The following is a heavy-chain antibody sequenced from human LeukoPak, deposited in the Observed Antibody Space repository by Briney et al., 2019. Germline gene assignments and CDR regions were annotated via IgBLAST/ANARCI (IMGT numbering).Heavy chain of an antibody. V-gene: IGHV3-30*02. CDR3: AKDIGWNPNPGAFDI. J-gene: IGHJ3*02. D-gene: IGHD1-1*01. CDR1: GFTFSSYG. Sequence: PGGSLRLSCAASGFTFSSYGMHWVRQAPGKGLEWVAFIRYDGSNKYYADSVKGRFTISRDNSKNTLYLQMNSLRAEDTAVYYCAKDIGWNPNPGAFDIWGQGTMVTVSS. CDR2: IRYDGSNK.